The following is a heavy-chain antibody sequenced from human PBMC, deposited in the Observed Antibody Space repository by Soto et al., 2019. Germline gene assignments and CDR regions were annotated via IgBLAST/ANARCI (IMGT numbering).Heavy chain of an antibody. V-gene: IGHV4-59*08. Sequence: QVQLQESGPGLVKPSETLSLTCTVSGGSISGYYWSWIRQPPGTGLEWIGYIYYSGSTNYNPSLKSRVTISLDMSKNQFSLKLSSVTAADTAVYYCARYGTYCSGSRWFDTWGQGTLVTVSS. CDR2: IYYSGST. D-gene: IGHD3-10*01. CDR3: ARYGTYCSGSRWFDT. J-gene: IGHJ5*02. CDR1: GGSISGYY.